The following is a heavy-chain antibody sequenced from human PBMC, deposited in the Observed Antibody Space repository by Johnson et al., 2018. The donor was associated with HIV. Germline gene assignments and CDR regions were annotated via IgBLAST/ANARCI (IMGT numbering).Heavy chain of an antibody. Sequence: VQLVESGGGLVQPGGSLRLSCAASGFTFSSYAMSWVRQAPGKGLAWVSAISGSGGSTYYADSVKGRFTISRDNSKNTLYLQMNSLRAEDPAVYYCAKGGGSYSDAFDIWGQGTQVTVSS. D-gene: IGHD1-26*01. CDR3: AKGGGSYSDAFDI. CDR1: GFTFSSYA. CDR2: ISGSGGST. V-gene: IGHV3-23*04. J-gene: IGHJ3*02.